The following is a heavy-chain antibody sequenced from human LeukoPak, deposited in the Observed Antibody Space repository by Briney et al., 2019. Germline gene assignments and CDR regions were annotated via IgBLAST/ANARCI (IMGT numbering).Heavy chain of an antibody. CDR3: ARDKYYYDSSGYHSKFDY. V-gene: IGHV4-4*07. J-gene: IGHJ4*02. CDR1: GGSISSYY. D-gene: IGHD3-22*01. CDR2: IYTSGST. Sequence: SETLSLTCTVSGGSISSYYWSWIRQAAGKGLEWIGRIYTSGSTNYNPSLKSRVTMSVDTSKNQFSLKLSSVTAADTAVYYCARDKYYYDSSGYHSKFDYWGQGTLVTVSS.